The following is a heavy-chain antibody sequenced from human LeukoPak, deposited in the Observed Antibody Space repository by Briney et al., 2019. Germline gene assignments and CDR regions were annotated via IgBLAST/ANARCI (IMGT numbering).Heavy chain of an antibody. Sequence: ASVKVSCKASGYTFTSYYMHWVRQAPGQGLEWMGIINPSGGSTSYAQKFQGRVTMTRDTSISTAYMELSRLRSDDTAVYYCARGAVRGVTIDYWGQGTLVTVSS. CDR3: ARGAVRGVTIDY. CDR2: INPSGGST. V-gene: IGHV1-46*01. J-gene: IGHJ4*02. CDR1: GYTFTSYY. D-gene: IGHD3-10*01.